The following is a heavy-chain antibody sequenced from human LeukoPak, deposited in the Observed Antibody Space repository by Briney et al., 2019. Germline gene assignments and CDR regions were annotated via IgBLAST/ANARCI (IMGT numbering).Heavy chain of an antibody. CDR2: IYYSGST. V-gene: IGHV4-59*01. CDR3: ARVSWPGRGSRFDP. Sequence: SETLSLTCTVSGGSISSYYWSWIRQPPGKGLEWIGYIYYSGSTNFHPSLKSRVTISVDTSKNQFSLNLSSVTAADTAVYYCARVSWPGRGSRFDPWGQGTLVTVSS. CDR1: GGSISSYY. J-gene: IGHJ5*02. D-gene: IGHD3-16*01.